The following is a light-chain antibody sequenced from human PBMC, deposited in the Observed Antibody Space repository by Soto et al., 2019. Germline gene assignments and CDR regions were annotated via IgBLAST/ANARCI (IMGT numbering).Light chain of an antibody. CDR1: QTISSW. CDR3: QHYNYWPPKT. V-gene: IGKV1-5*01. Sequence: DIQMTQSPSTLSGSVGDRVTITCRASQTISSWLAWYQQKPGKAPKLLIYAASSLQSGVPSRFSGSGSGTEFTLTISSLQSEDFAVYYCQHYNYWPPKTFGQGTKVDI. J-gene: IGKJ1*01. CDR2: AAS.